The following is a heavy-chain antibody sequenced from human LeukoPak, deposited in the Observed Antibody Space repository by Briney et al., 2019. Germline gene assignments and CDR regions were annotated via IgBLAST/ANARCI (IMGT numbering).Heavy chain of an antibody. CDR2: IIPIFGTA. V-gene: IGHV1-69*05. D-gene: IGHD3-22*01. J-gene: IGHJ4*02. CDR1: GGTFSSYA. Sequence: ASVKVSCKASGGTFSSYAISWVRQAPGQGLEWMGGIIPIFGTANYAQKFQGRVTMTTDTSTSTAYMELRSLRSDDTAVYYCARGRPMLYYDSSGYFDYWGQGTLVTVSS. CDR3: ARGRPMLYYDSSGYFDY.